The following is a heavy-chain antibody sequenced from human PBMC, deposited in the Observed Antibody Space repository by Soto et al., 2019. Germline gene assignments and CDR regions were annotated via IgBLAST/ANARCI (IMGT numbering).Heavy chain of an antibody. V-gene: IGHV1-18*01. CDR2: ISAYTGNT. CDR1: GYTFTSYG. J-gene: IGHJ4*02. CDR3: ARDHLDSSGYSNSLYFDY. Sequence: QVPLVQSGAEVKKPGASVKVSCKASGYTFTSYGISWVRQAPGQGLEWMGWISAYTGNTNYAQKLQGRVTMTTDTSTSTAYMELRSLRSDDTAVYYCARDHLDSSGYSNSLYFDYWGQGTLVTVSS. D-gene: IGHD3-22*01.